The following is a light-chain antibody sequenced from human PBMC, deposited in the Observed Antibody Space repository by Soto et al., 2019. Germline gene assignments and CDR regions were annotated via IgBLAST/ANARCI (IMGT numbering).Light chain of an antibody. V-gene: IGKV1-39*01. CDR3: QQSYSNPRT. CDR1: RNVRGN. Sequence: DIQMTQSPSSLSASVGDRVTITCRASRNVRGNVNWFQQKPGEAPNLLIHTSSRLQSGVPSRFSGSGFGTDFTLTIDSLQPEDFATFYCQQSYSNPRTFGQGTTLEIK. J-gene: IGKJ2*01. CDR2: TSS.